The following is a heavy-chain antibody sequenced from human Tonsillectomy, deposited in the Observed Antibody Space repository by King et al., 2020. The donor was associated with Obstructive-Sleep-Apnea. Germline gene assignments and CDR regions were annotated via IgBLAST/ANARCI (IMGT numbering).Heavy chain of an antibody. V-gene: IGHV3-73*01. CDR1: GFIFSGSA. CDR2: VRNKANIYAT. CDR3: IRQIEAFYSGMDV. J-gene: IGHJ6*02. Sequence: VQLVESGGGLVQPGGSLKLSCAASGFIFSGSAMHWVRQASGKGLEWVGRVRNKANIYATAYGASVKGRFTIPRDDSKNTAFLQMNSLNTEDTAVYYCIRQIEAFYSGMDVWGQGTTVTVSS.